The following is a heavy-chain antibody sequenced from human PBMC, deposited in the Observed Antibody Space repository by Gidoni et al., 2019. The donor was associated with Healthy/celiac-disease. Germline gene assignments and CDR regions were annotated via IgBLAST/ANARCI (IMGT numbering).Heavy chain of an antibody. V-gene: IGHV1-2*04. D-gene: IGHD2-2*02. CDR2: INPNSGGT. Sequence: QVQLVQSGAEVKKPGASVKVSCRASGYTFTGYYIPWVRQAPGQGLEWMGWINPNSGGTNYAQKFQGWVTMTRDTSISTAYMELSRLRSDDTAVYYCARAGGGAYCSSTSCYTPFDYWGQGTLVTVSS. CDR1: GYTFTGYY. J-gene: IGHJ4*02. CDR3: ARAGGGAYCSSTSCYTPFDY.